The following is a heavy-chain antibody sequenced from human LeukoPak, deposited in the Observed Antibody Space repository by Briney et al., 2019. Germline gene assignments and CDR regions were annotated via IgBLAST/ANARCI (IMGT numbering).Heavy chain of an antibody. CDR3: ARGGSIVGATPHDAFDI. D-gene: IGHD1-26*01. V-gene: IGHV4-59*01. CDR2: IYYSGST. J-gene: IGHJ3*02. CDR1: AAPITSYY. Sequence: NSSETLSLTCTVSAAPITSYYWSWIRQPPAKGLEWIGYIYYSGSTNYNPSLKSRVAISVDTSKNQVSLRLSSVTAADTAVYYCARGGSIVGATPHDAFDIWGQGTVVTVS.